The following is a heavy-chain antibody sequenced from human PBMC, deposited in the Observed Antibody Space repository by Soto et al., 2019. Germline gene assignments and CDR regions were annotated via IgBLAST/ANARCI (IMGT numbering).Heavy chain of an antibody. D-gene: IGHD2-15*01. CDR2: ISNDGSNK. CDR1: GFTFSNYG. V-gene: IGHV3-30*18. Sequence: QVQLVESGGGVVQPGRSLRLSCAASGFTFSNYGMHWVRQAPGKGLEWVADISNDGSNKYYADSVKGRFTISRDNSKNTVYLQMNSLRAVDTAVYYCAKRCSGGVNCFYFDFWGQGILVTVSS. CDR3: AKRCSGGVNCFYFDF. J-gene: IGHJ4*02.